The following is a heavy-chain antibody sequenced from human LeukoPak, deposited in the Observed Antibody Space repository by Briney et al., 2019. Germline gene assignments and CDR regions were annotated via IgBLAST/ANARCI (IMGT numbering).Heavy chain of an antibody. CDR1: GFTFSSYW. D-gene: IGHD2-2*01. CDR2: IKQDGSEK. J-gene: IGHJ4*02. V-gene: IGHV3-7*05. Sequence: GGSLRLSCAASGFTFSSYWMTWVRQAPGKGLEWVANIKQDGSEKYYVDSVKGRFTISRDNAKNSLYLQMNSLRAEDTAVYYCAGGRRYCSSSSCYPYYFDYWGQGTLVTVSS. CDR3: AGGRRYCSSSSCYPYYFDY.